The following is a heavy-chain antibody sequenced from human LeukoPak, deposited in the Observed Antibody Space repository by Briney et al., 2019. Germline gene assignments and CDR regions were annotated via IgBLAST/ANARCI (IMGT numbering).Heavy chain of an antibody. CDR2: IYYSGST. Sequence: PSETLSLTCTVSGGSISSYYWSWIRQPPGKGLEWIGYIYYSGSTNYNPSLKSRVTIPVDTSKNQFSLKLSSVTAADTAVYYCATRTVRGGNDYWGQGTLVTVSS. D-gene: IGHD3-10*01. CDR1: GGSISSYY. V-gene: IGHV4-59*12. CDR3: ATRTVRGGNDY. J-gene: IGHJ4*02.